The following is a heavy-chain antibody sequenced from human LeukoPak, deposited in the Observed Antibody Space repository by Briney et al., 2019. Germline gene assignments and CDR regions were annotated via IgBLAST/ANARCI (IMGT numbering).Heavy chain of an antibody. CDR1: GFTFSSYA. CDR3: AKDQKSSGWPGYYFDY. D-gene: IGHD6-19*01. Sequence: GGSLRLSCAASGFTFSSYAMHWVRQAPGKGLEWVSAISGSGGSTYYADSVKGRFTISRDNSKNTLYLQMNSLGAEDTAVYYCAKDQKSSGWPGYYFDYWGQGTLVTVSS. CDR2: ISGSGGST. J-gene: IGHJ4*02. V-gene: IGHV3-23*01.